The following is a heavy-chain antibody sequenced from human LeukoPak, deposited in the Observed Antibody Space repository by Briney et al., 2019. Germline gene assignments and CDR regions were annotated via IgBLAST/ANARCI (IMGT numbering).Heavy chain of an antibody. CDR2: IIPIFGTA. J-gene: IGHJ4*02. Sequence: SVKVSCKASGGTFSSYAISWVRQAPGQGLEWMGGIIPIFGTANYAQKFQGRVTITADRSTSTAYMELSSLRSEDTAVYYCARGVVPAARGVFDYWGQGTLVTVSS. CDR3: ARGVVPAARGVFDY. D-gene: IGHD2-2*01. CDR1: GGTFSSYA. V-gene: IGHV1-69*06.